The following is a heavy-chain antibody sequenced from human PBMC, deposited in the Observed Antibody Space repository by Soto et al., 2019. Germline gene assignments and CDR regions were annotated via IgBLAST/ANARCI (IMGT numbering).Heavy chain of an antibody. CDR1: GFTVSNNY. CDR2: IYSGGTT. J-gene: IGHJ4*02. CDR3: ARDGGSSCVDY. D-gene: IGHD6-19*01. V-gene: IGHV3-53*01. Sequence: EVQLVESGGGLIQPGGSLRLSCAASGFTVSNNYMSWVRQAPGKGLEWVSVIYSGGTTYYSDSVKGRFTISRDNSKNTLYLQRNSLRSEDTAVYYCARDGGSSCVDYWGQGTLVNGSS.